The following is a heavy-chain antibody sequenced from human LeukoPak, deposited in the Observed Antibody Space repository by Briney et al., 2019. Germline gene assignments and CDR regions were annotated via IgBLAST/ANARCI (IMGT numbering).Heavy chain of an antibody. J-gene: IGHJ3*02. CDR2: IYYSGST. D-gene: IGHD2-2*01. Sequence: SETLSLTCTVSGGSISSSSYYWGWIRQPPGKGLEWIGSIYYSGSTYYNPSLKSRVTISVDTSKNQFSLKLSSVTAADTAVYYCARDHFGVVPAAMNAFDIWGQGTMVTVSS. V-gene: IGHV4-39*07. CDR3: ARDHFGVVPAAMNAFDI. CDR1: GGSISSSSYY.